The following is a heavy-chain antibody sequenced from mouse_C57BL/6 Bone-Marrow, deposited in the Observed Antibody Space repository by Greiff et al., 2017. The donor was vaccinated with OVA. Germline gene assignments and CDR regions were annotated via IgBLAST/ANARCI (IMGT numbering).Heavy chain of an antibody. CDR2: IDPEDGET. V-gene: IGHV14-2*01. J-gene: IGHJ2*01. Sequence: EVQLQQSGAELVKPGASVKLSCTASGFNIKDYYMHWVKQRTEQGLEWIGRIDPEDGETKYAPKFRGKATITADTSSNTAYLQRSSLTSEDAAVYYCGPYYYGSRAFDYWGQGTTLTGSS. D-gene: IGHD1-1*01. CDR1: GFNIKDYY. CDR3: GPYYYGSRAFDY.